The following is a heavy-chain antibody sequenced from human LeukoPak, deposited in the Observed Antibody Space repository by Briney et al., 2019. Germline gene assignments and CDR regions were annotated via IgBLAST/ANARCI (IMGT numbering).Heavy chain of an antibody. CDR1: GFTFSSYA. Sequence: PGGSLRLSCAASGFTFSSYAMSWVRQAPGKGLEWVSAISGSGGSTYYADSVKGRFTISRDNSKNTLYLQMNSLRAEDTAVYYCAKAPGNFWTPWDYYFDYWGQGTLVTVSS. D-gene: IGHD3/OR15-3a*01. CDR2: ISGSGGST. V-gene: IGHV3-23*01. CDR3: AKAPGNFWTPWDYYFDY. J-gene: IGHJ4*02.